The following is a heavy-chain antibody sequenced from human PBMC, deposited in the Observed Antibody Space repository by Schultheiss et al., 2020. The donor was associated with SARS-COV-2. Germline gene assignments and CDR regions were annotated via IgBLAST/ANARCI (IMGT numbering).Heavy chain of an antibody. CDR1: GYSFTNYW. V-gene: IGHV5-51*01. Sequence: GGSLRLSCKVSGYSFTNYWIGWVRQMPGKGLEWVGVIYPGDSDTRYSPSFQGQVTISADKSITTAYLQWGSLKASDTATYYCARHVLWVARRLDEGMDVWGQGTTVTVSS. J-gene: IGHJ6*02. CDR3: ARHVLWVARRLDEGMDV. CDR2: IYPGDSDT. D-gene: IGHD3-16*01.